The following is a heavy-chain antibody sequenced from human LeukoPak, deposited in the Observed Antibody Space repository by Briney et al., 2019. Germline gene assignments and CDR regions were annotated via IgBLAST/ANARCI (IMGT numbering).Heavy chain of an antibody. D-gene: IGHD2-15*01. V-gene: IGHV3-20*04. CDR2: INWNGGST. J-gene: IGHJ3*02. CDR3: ARGGRYCSGGSCYASAFDI. CDR1: GFTFDDYG. Sequence: GGSLRLSCEASGFTFDDYGMSWVRQAPGKGLEWVSGINWNGGSTDYADSVKGGFTISRDNAKNSLYLQMNSLRAEDTALYYCARGGRYCSGGSCYASAFDIWGQGTMVTVSS.